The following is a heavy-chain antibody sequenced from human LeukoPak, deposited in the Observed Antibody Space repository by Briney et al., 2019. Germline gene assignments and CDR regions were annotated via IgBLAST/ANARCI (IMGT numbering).Heavy chain of an antibody. CDR2: INDRGGYI. CDR1: GFTFSTYS. J-gene: IGHJ4*02. Sequence: QPGGSLRLSCEGTGFTFSTYSMAWVRQAPGKGLEWVSVINDRGGYIQDADSVKGRFTISRDNSQNTLFLQMNSLRDEDTAVYYCVKERDRGIEVADDFDYWGQGTLATVSS. CDR3: VKERDRGIEVADDFDY. V-gene: IGHV3-23*01. D-gene: IGHD6-19*01.